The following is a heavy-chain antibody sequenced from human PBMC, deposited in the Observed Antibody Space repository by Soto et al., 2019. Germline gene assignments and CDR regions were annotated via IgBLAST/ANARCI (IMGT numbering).Heavy chain of an antibody. CDR2: IYPGDSDT. CDR3: ASSYYYGSSGPTAPIDAFAI. D-gene: IGHD3-22*01. CDR1: GYSFTSYW. Sequence: GESLKISCKGSGYSFTSYWIGWVRQMPGKGLEWMGIIYPGDSDTRYSPSFQGQVTISADKSISTAYLQWSSLKASDTAMYYCASSYYYGSSGPTAPIDAFAIWGQGTMVTVSS. V-gene: IGHV5-51*01. J-gene: IGHJ3*02.